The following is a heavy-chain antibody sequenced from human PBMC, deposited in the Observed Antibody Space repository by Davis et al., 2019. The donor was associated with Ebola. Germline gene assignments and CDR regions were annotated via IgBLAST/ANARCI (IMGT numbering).Heavy chain of an antibody. V-gene: IGHV1-69*13. J-gene: IGHJ2*01. CDR1: GGTFSSYA. CDR3: AREGSRRGYSYGYGPFDL. CDR2: IIPIFGTA. Sequence: SVKVSCKASGGTFSSYAISWVRQAPGQGLEWMGGIIPIFGTANYAQKFQGRVTITADESTSTAYMELSSLRSEDTAVYYCAREGSRRGYSYGYGPFDLWGRGTLVTVSS. D-gene: IGHD5-18*01.